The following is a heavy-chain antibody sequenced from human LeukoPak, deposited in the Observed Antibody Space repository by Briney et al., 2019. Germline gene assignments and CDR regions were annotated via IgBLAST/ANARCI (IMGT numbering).Heavy chain of an antibody. D-gene: IGHD3-9*01. V-gene: IGHV5-51*01. CDR1: GYNFNNYW. J-gene: IGHJ5*02. CDR3: ARLYDILTPNSFDP. CDR2: IYPGDSDT. Sequence: GESLKISCKGSGYNFNNYWIGWVRQMPGKGLEWMGIIYPGDSDTRYSPSFQGLVTISADKSISTAYVQWSSLKASDTAMYYCARLYDILTPNSFDPWGQGTLVTVSS.